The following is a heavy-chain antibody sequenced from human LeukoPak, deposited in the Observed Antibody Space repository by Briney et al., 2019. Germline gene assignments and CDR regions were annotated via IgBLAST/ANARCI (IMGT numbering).Heavy chain of an antibody. D-gene: IGHD1-26*01. CDR2: IKGDGSQK. Sequence: PGGSLRLSCAASGFTFDDYGMSWVRQAPGKGLEWVANIKGDGSQKYYVDSVKGRFTISRDNAKNSLYLQMNSLRAVDAAVYYCARDSGYFRFDYWGQGTLVTVSS. V-gene: IGHV3-7*01. CDR3: ARDSGYFRFDY. J-gene: IGHJ4*02. CDR1: GFTFDDYG.